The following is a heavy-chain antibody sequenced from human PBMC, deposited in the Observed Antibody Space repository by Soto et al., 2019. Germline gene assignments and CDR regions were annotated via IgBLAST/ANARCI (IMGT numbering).Heavy chain of an antibody. CDR3: GSTMVRGVTVFDY. CDR1: GGSISSGGYY. V-gene: IGHV4-31*03. J-gene: IGHJ4*02. Sequence: SETLSLTCTVSGGSISSGGYYWSWIRQHPGKGLEWVGYIYYSGSTYYNPSLKSRVTISVDTPKNQFSLKRSSVTAADTAVYYCGSTMVRGVTVFDYWGQGTLVTVSS. D-gene: IGHD3-10*01. CDR2: IYYSGST.